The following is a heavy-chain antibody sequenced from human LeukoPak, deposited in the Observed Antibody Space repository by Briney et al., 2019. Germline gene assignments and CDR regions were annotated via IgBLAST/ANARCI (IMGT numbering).Heavy chain of an antibody. CDR2: IKKDGSEK. V-gene: IGHV3-7*01. D-gene: IGHD3-3*01. J-gene: IGHJ4*02. Sequence: GGSLRLSCAASGFTFSSHWMSWVRQAPGKGLEWVANIKKDGSEKYYVDAVKGRFTISRDNAKNSLYLQMNSLRAEDTAVYYCARMSGYCDYWGQGTLVTVSS. CDR1: GFTFSSHW. CDR3: ARMSGYCDY.